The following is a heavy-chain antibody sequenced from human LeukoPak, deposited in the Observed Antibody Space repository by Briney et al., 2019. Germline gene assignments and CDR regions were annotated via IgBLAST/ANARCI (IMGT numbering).Heavy chain of an antibody. J-gene: IGHJ5*02. D-gene: IGHD3/OR15-3a*01. V-gene: IGHV1-18*01. Sequence: EASVKVSCKASGYSFTSYGISWVRQAPGQGLEWMGWISAYNGHTNYAQKFQGRVSMTTDTSTSTAYMELRSLRSDDTAVYYCATAKNHFGPEGRFDPWGQGTLVTVSS. CDR3: ATAKNHFGPEGRFDP. CDR2: ISAYNGHT. CDR1: GYSFTSYG.